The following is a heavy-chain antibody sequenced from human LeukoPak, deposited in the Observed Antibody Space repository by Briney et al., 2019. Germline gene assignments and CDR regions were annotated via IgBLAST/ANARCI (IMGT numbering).Heavy chain of an antibody. CDR1: GYSFTSYW. J-gene: IGHJ3*02. CDR2: IYPGDSDT. Sequence: GESLKISCKGSGYSFTSYWIGWVRQMPGKGLEWMGIIYPGDSDTRYSPSFQGQVTISADKSISTAYLQWSSLKASDTAMYYCARRSNRMAVADDAFDIWGQGTMVTVSS. V-gene: IGHV5-51*01. D-gene: IGHD6-19*01. CDR3: ARRSNRMAVADDAFDI.